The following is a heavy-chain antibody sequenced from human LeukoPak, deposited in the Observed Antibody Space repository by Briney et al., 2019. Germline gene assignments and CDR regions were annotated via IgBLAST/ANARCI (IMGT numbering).Heavy chain of an antibody. D-gene: IGHD6-19*01. CDR2: IYYSGST. CDR1: GDSISNYY. Sequence: SETLSLTCTVSGDSISNYYWSWIRQPPGKGLEWIGYIYYSGSTNYNPSLKSRVTISVDTSKNQFSLKLSSVTAADTAVYYCARVIAVRRFFDYWGQGTLVTVSS. V-gene: IGHV4-59*01. CDR3: ARVIAVRRFFDY. J-gene: IGHJ4*02.